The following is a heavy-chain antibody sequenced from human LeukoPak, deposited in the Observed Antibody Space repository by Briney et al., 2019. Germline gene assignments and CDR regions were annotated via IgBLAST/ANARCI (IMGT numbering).Heavy chain of an antibody. CDR1: GFTFSSYW. CDR3: ARDIVVVPAAIRYFDY. Sequence: GGSLRLSCAASGFTFSSYWMSWVRQAPGKGLEWVANIKQDGSEKYYVDSVKGRFTISRDNAKNSLYLQMNSLRAEDTAVYYCARDIVVVPAAIRYFDYWGQGTLVTVSS. D-gene: IGHD2-2*02. J-gene: IGHJ4*02. CDR2: IKQDGSEK. V-gene: IGHV3-7*01.